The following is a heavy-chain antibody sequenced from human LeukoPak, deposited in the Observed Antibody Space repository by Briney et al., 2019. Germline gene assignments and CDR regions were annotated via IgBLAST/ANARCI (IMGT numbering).Heavy chain of an antibody. V-gene: IGHV1-2*02. D-gene: IGHD5-18*01. Sequence: ASVKVSCKASGYTFTGYYMHGVRQAPGQGLEWMGWINPNSGGTNYAQKFQGRVTMTRDTSISTAYMELSRLRSDDTAVYYCAREGARGYSYALRYWGQGTMVTVSS. J-gene: IGHJ4*02. CDR3: AREGARGYSYALRY. CDR2: INPNSGGT. CDR1: GYTFTGYY.